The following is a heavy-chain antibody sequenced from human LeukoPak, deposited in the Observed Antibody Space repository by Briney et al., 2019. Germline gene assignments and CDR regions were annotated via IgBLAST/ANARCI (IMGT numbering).Heavy chain of an antibody. Sequence: PSETLSLTCTVSGGSLSSYYWSWIRQPPGKGLEWIGYIYYSGSTNYNPSLKSRVTISVDTSKNQFSLKLSSVTAADTAVYYCARGYSSSWYYYWGQGTLVTVSS. CDR3: ARGYSSSWYYY. D-gene: IGHD6-13*01. J-gene: IGHJ4*02. V-gene: IGHV4-59*08. CDR1: GGSLSSYY. CDR2: IYYSGST.